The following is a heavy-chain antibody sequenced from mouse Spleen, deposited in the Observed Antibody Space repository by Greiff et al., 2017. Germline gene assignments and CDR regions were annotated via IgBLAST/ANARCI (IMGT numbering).Heavy chain of an antibody. J-gene: IGHJ3*01. CDR2: IHPNSGST. CDR3: ARKDYDYDVAWFAY. D-gene: IGHD2-4*01. Sequence: QVQLQQPGAELVKPGASVKLSCKASGYTFTSYWMHWVKQRPGQGLEWIGMIHPNSGSTNYNEKFKSKATLTVDKSSSTAYMQLSSLTSEDSAVYYCARKDYDYDVAWFAYWGQGTLVTVSA. CDR1: GYTFTSYW. V-gene: IGHV1-64*01.